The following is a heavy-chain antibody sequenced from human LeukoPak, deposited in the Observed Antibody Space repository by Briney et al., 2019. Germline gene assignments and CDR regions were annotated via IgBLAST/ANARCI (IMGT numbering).Heavy chain of an antibody. D-gene: IGHD3-22*01. CDR1: GFTFSSYA. CDR2: INSDGSST. CDR3: ASIGGVYYDSSGYQRDY. V-gene: IGHV3-74*01. J-gene: IGHJ4*02. Sequence: PGGSLRLSCAASGFTFSSYAMSWVRQAPGKGLVWVSRINSDGSSTSYADSVKGRFTISRDNAKNTLYLQMNSLRAEDTAVYYCASIGGVYYDSSGYQRDYWGQGTLVTVSS.